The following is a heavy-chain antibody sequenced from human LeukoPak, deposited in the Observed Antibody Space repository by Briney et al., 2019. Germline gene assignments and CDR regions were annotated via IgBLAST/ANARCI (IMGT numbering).Heavy chain of an antibody. V-gene: IGHV4-39*01. J-gene: IGHJ6*02. CDR3: ARLKVVNDYYDYYGMDV. CDR1: GGSISSSSYY. CDR2: IYYSGST. Sequence: SETLSLTCTVSGGSISSSSYYWGWIRQPPGKGLEWIGSIYYSGSTYYNPSLKSRVTISVGTSKNQFSLKLGSVTAADTAVYYCARLKVVNDYYDYYGMDVWGQGTTVTVSS. D-gene: IGHD2-15*01.